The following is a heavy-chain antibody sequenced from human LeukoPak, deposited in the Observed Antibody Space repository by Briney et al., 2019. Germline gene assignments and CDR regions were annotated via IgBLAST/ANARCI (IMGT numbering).Heavy chain of an antibody. CDR2: IIPILGIA. V-gene: IGHV1-69*04. CDR1: GGTFSSYA. J-gene: IGHJ4*02. Sequence: ASVKVSCKASGGTFSSYAISWVRQAPGQGLEWMGRIIPILGIANYAQKFQGRVTITADKSTSTAYMELSSLRSEDTAVYYCARDPPHSSGPTSPCFEYWGQGTLVTVSS. D-gene: IGHD6-19*01. CDR3: ARDPPHSSGPTSPCFEY.